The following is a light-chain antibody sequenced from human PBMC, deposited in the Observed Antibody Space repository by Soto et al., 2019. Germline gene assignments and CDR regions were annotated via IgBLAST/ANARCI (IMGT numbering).Light chain of an antibody. CDR3: QQTSSPPWT. J-gene: IGKJ1*01. V-gene: IGKV1-39*01. Sequence: DIQMTQSPSSLSASVGDRVTITCWASQSISIYLNWYQQTPGKAPKLLIYGASTLQSGVPSRFSGSGSGTDFTLTISSLQPEDFATYYCQQTSSPPWTFGQGTKVEIK. CDR2: GAS. CDR1: QSISIY.